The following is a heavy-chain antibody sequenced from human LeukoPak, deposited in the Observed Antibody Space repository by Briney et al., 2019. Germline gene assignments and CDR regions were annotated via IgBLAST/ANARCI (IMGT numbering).Heavy chain of an antibody. CDR1: GGSISSSSYY. J-gene: IGHJ5*02. CDR2: IYYSGST. D-gene: IGHD6-19*01. Sequence: PSETLSLTCTVSGGSISSSSYYWGWIRQPPGKGLEWIGSIYYSGSTYYNPSLKSRVTISVDTSKNQFSLKLSSVTAADTAVYYCARHPPTIAVAAVNWFDPWGQGTLVTVSS. V-gene: IGHV4-39*07. CDR3: ARHPPTIAVAAVNWFDP.